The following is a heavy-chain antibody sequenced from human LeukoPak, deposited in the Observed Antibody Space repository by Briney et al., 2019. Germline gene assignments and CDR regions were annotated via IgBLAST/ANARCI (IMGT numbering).Heavy chain of an antibody. CDR2: MNPNSGNT. J-gene: IGHJ6*02. CDR1: GYTFTSYD. CDR3: ARGFPYSNDAFYYYYYGMDV. Sequence: ASVKVSCKASGYTFTSYDINWVRQATGQGLEWMGWMNPNSGNTGYAQKFQGRVTMTRNTSISTAYMELSSLRSEDTAVYYCARGFPYSNDAFYYYYYGMDVWGQGTTVTVSS. D-gene: IGHD4-11*01. V-gene: IGHV1-8*01.